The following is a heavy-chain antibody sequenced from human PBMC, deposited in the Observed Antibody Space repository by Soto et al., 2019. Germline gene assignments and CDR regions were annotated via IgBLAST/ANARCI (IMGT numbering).Heavy chain of an antibody. CDR1: GDSISNSRFY. V-gene: IGHV4-39*01. Sequence: SETLSLTCSVSGDSISNSRFYWAWIRQPPGEGLEWIGSIYHTGNAYYNPSLKSRVTISVDTSKNQFSLKLTPVTAADAALYYCARDFFDSSDYTTNWFDPWGQGTLVTVSS. D-gene: IGHD3-22*01. J-gene: IGHJ5*02. CDR2: IYHTGNA. CDR3: ARDFFDSSDYTTNWFDP.